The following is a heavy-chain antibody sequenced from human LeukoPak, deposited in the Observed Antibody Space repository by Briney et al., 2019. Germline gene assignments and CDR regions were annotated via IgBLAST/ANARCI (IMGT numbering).Heavy chain of an antibody. J-gene: IGHJ6*03. CDR2: IYYNGNA. CDR3: ARGFLEWLFHNYYYYYMDV. V-gene: IGHV4-59*08. CDR1: GASISNYH. D-gene: IGHD3-3*01. Sequence: SETLSLTCTVSGASISNYHWTWIRQPPGKGLEWIAFIYYNGNAHYNPSLKSRVTISVDTSKNQFSLRVTSVTAADTAVYYCARGFLEWLFHNYYYYYMDVWGKGTTVTVSS.